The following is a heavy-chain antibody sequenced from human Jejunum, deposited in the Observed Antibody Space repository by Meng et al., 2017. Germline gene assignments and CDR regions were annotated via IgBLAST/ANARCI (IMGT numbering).Heavy chain of an antibody. Sequence: GESLKISCAASGFTLSSYAMNWVRQAPGKGLEWVSTISGSGGSAYYADSVKGRFTISRDNSKNTLYLQMNSLRVEDTAVYHCAKSDRLKYYDSSAPPPMDVWGQGTTVTVSS. D-gene: IGHD3-22*01. CDR2: ISGSGGSA. CDR1: GFTLSSYA. CDR3: AKSDRLKYYDSSAPPPMDV. V-gene: IGHV3-23*01. J-gene: IGHJ6*02.